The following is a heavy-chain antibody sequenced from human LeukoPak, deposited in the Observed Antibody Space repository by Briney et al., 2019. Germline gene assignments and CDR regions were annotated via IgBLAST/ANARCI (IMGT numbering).Heavy chain of an antibody. CDR1: GYTFTSFF. CDR2: INPRGGSA. V-gene: IGHV1-46*01. CDR3: ARDYHGSGSLTTFDF. Sequence: ASVKVSCKASGYTFTSFFMHWVRQAPGQGLEWMGIINPRGGSATSAQRFQGRLTVTRDTSTSTVYMELSSLTSEDTAVYYCARDYHGSGSLTTFDFWGQGTLVTVSS. J-gene: IGHJ4*02. D-gene: IGHD3-10*01.